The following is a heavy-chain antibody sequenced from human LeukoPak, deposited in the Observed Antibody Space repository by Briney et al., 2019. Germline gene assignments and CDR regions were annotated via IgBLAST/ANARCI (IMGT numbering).Heavy chain of an antibody. V-gene: IGHV3-23*01. D-gene: IGHD3-22*01. Sequence: PGGSLRLSCAAFGFTFSSYAMSWVRQAPGKGLEWVSAISGSGGSTYYADSVKGRFTISRDNSKNTLYLQMNSLRAEDTAVYYCANLDPDSSGYTGEYWGQGTLVTVSS. CDR1: GFTFSSYA. J-gene: IGHJ4*02. CDR2: ISGSGGST. CDR3: ANLDPDSSGYTGEY.